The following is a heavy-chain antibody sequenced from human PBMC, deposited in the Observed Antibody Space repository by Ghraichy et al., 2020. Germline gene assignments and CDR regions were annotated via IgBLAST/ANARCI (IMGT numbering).Heavy chain of an antibody. D-gene: IGHD6-6*01. CDR2: IYYIGST. J-gene: IGHJ4*02. CDR3: ARHPLGITARQIDF. CDR1: GVSIGSDGYY. V-gene: IGHV4-31*02. Sequence: SQTLSLTCNVSGVSIGSDGYYWSWIRQRPGKGLEWIGYIYYIGSTLYNPFLKSRATISIDTSKKQFSLKLTSVTAADTAFYYCARHPLGITARQIDFWGQGTLVTVSS.